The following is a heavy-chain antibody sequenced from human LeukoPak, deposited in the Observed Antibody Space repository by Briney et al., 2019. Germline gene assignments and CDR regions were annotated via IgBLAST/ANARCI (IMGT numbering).Heavy chain of an antibody. Sequence: ASVKVSCKASGYTFTSYGISWVRQAPGQGLEWMGGIIPIFGTANYAQKFQGRVTITADESTSTAYMELSSLRSDDTAVYYCARADSGRYLRGYYWGQGTLVTVSS. CDR3: ARADSGRYLRGYY. V-gene: IGHV1-69*13. J-gene: IGHJ4*02. D-gene: IGHD1-26*01. CDR1: GYTFTSYG. CDR2: IIPIFGTA.